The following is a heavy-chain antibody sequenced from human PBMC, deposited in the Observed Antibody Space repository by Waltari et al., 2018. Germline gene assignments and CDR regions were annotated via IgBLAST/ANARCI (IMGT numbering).Heavy chain of an antibody. J-gene: IGHJ5*02. CDR2: IYYSGTT. Sequence: QVQLQESGPGLVKPSQTLSLTCTVSGGSISSGGYYWSWIRQHPGKGLEWIGYIYYSGTTYYNPSRKSGVTIAVDTSKNQFSLKLSSVTAADTAVYYCARKSIAAAGTEWFDPWGQGTLVTVSS. V-gene: IGHV4-31*03. D-gene: IGHD6-13*01. CDR3: ARKSIAAAGTEWFDP. CDR1: GGSISSGGYY.